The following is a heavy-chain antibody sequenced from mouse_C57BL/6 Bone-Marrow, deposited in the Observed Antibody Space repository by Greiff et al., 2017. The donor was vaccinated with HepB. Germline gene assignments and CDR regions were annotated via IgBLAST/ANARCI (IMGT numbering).Heavy chain of an antibody. CDR2: IDPNSGGT. CDR1: GYTFTSYW. CDR3: ARSYYGSSRYWYFDV. Sequence: QVQLKQPGAELVKPGASVKLSCKASGYTFTSYWMHWVKQRPGRGLEWIGRIDPNSGGTKYNEKFKSKATLTVDKPSSTAYMQLSSLTSEDSAVYYCARSYYGSSRYWYFDVWGTGTTVTVSS. J-gene: IGHJ1*03. V-gene: IGHV1-72*01. D-gene: IGHD1-1*01.